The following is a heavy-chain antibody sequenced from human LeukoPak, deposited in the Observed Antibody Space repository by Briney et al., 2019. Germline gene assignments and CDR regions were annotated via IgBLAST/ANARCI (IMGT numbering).Heavy chain of an antibody. V-gene: IGHV3-48*02. J-gene: IGHJ5*02. CDR1: GFTFSSYT. CDR3: ARGCIGGSCWSRNWFDP. Sequence: PGGSLRLSCAASGFTFSSYTMNWVRQAPGKGLEWVSFISTTGSSIHYGDSVRGRFTISRDNAKNSLSLQMNSLRDDDTAVYYCARGCIGGSCWSRNWFDPWGQGTLVTVSS. D-gene: IGHD2-15*01. CDR2: ISTTGSSI.